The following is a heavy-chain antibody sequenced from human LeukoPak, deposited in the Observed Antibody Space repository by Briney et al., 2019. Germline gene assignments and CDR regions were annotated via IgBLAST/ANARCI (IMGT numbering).Heavy chain of an antibody. Sequence: AGVSLRLSCAGSGFTFRSYAMSWVRQAPGKGLEWVSAISGSGGSTYYADSVKGRFTISRDNSKNTLYLQMNSLRAEDTAVYYCAKDRSESSSGWFFDYWGRGTLVTVSS. D-gene: IGHD6-19*01. CDR2: ISGSGGST. J-gene: IGHJ4*02. CDR1: GFTFRSYA. V-gene: IGHV3-23*01. CDR3: AKDRSESSSGWFFDY.